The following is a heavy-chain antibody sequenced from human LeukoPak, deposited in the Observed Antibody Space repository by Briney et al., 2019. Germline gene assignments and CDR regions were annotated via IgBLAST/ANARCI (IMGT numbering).Heavy chain of an antibody. V-gene: IGHV6-1*01. Sequence: SQTLSLTCAISGDSVSSNSAAWNWIRQSPSRGLEWLGRTYYRSKWYNDYAVSVKGRITINPDTSKNQFSLQLNSVTPEDTAVYYCARDPTGDYGDYVGGAFDIWGQGTMVTVSS. J-gene: IGHJ3*02. CDR2: TYYRSKWYN. CDR1: GDSVSSNSAA. CDR3: ARDPTGDYGDYVGGAFDI. D-gene: IGHD4-17*01.